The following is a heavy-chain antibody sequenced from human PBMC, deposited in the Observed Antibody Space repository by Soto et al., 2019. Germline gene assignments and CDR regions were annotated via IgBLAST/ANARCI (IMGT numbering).Heavy chain of an antibody. J-gene: IGHJ5*02. V-gene: IGHV4-59*02. CDR3: ARSYYDSTGFAVDP. CDR2: MYFGGSF. D-gene: IGHD3-22*01. CDR1: GASVSHGY. Sequence: PSETLSLTCNVSGASVSHGYWSWIRQPPGKGLEWIGFMYFGGSFNYNPSLTSRATISVETSKNQFSMKLTSVTASDTAVYYCARSYYDSTGFAVDPWGHGTLVTVAS.